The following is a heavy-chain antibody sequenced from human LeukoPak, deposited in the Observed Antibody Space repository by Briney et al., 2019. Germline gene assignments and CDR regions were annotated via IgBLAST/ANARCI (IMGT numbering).Heavy chain of an antibody. Sequence: SVKVSCKASGGTSSSYTISWVRQAPGQGLEWMGRIIPILGIANYAQKFQGRVTITADKSTSTAYMELSGLRSEDTAVYYCARDGIVGAPSPFDYWGQGTLVTVSS. CDR2: IIPILGIA. V-gene: IGHV1-69*04. J-gene: IGHJ4*02. CDR3: ARDGIVGAPSPFDY. CDR1: GGTSSSYT. D-gene: IGHD1-26*01.